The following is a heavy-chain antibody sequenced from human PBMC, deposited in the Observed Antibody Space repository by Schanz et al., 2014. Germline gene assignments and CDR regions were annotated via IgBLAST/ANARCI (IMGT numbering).Heavy chain of an antibody. CDR3: TKGRTFGR. J-gene: IGHJ4*02. CDR2: IGNGGVTI. Sequence: QVQLVDSGGGLVKPGGSLRLSCTASGFPFSDYFMAWIRQPPGRGLEWVSYIGNGGVTIYYADSVKGRFTISRDNSKNSLYLQMNSLRAEDTAVYYCTKGRTFGRWGQGTLVTVSS. CDR1: GFPFSDYF. D-gene: IGHD3-16*01. V-gene: IGHV3-11*01.